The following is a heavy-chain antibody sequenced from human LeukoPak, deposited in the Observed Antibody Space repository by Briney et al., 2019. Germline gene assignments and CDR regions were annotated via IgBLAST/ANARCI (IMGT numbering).Heavy chain of an antibody. V-gene: IGHV3-11*01. CDR2: ISGSGSDI. Sequence: GGSLRLSCVVSGFSFSSGFNFSKSYMTWIRQTPGKGLESLAYISGSGSDIYYADSVKGRFTISRDNAKKSLYLQLNSLRPEDTALYYCSTGPRSLLYWGHGTLVTVSS. CDR3: STGPRSLLY. D-gene: IGHD4-17*01. CDR1: GFSFSSGFNFSKSY. J-gene: IGHJ4*01.